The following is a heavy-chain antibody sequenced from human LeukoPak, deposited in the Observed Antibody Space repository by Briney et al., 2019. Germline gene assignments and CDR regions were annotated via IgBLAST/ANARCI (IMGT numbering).Heavy chain of an antibody. J-gene: IGHJ4*02. CDR2: INGYNGNT. D-gene: IGHD2-2*01. Sequence: GASVKVSCKASGYTFIGNGITWVRPAPGQGLEWMGWINGYNGNTAYAQMLAGRFTMTTDTSTTTAYMELRGLRSDDTAVYYCARSVYCSGASCYGEGIDYWGQGTLVTVSS. CDR3: ARSVYCSGASCYGEGIDY. V-gene: IGHV1-18*01. CDR1: GYTFIGNG.